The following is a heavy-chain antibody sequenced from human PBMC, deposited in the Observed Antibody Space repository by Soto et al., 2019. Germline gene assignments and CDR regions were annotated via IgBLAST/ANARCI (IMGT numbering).Heavy chain of an antibody. CDR3: ARQSLTYYYDSSGYYAFDI. CDR2: IYPGDSDT. J-gene: IGHJ3*02. V-gene: IGHV5-51*01. D-gene: IGHD3-22*01. Sequence: GESLKISCKGSGYSFTSYWIGWVRQMPGKGLEWMGIIYPGDSDTRYSPSFQGQVTISADKSISTAYLQWSSLKASDPAMYYCARQSLTYYYDSSGYYAFDIWGQGTMVTVSS. CDR1: GYSFTSYW.